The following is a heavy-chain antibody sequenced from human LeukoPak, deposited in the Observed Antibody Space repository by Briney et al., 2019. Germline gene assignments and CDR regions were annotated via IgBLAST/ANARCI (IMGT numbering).Heavy chain of an antibody. CDR2: ISSSSSYI. V-gene: IGHV3-21*01. D-gene: IGHD2-8*01. Sequence: PGGSLRLSCAASGFTFSSYSMNWVRQAPGKGLEWVSSISSSSSYIYYADSVKGRFTISRDNAKNSLYLQMNSLRAEDTAVYYCARDNGVYAYRSFDYWGQGTLVTVSS. CDR1: GFTFSSYS. CDR3: ARDNGVYAYRSFDY. J-gene: IGHJ4*02.